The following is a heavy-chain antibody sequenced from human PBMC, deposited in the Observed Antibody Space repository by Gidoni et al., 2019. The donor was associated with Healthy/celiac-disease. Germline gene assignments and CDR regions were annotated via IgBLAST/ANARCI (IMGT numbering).Heavy chain of an antibody. CDR2: INHSGIT. V-gene: IGHV4-34*01. Sequence: QVQLQQWGAGLLKPSETLSLTCAVYGGSFSGYYWSWIRQPPGKGLEWIGEINHSGITNYNPSLNSRVTISVDTSKNQFSLKLSSVTAADTAVYYCARGVWGSYRQIDYWGQGTLVTVSS. CDR1: GGSFSGYY. D-gene: IGHD3-16*02. J-gene: IGHJ4*02. CDR3: ARGVWGSYRQIDY.